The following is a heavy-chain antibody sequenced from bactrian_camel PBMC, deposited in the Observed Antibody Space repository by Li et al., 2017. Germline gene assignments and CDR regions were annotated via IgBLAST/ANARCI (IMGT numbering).Heavy chain of an antibody. CDR1: PGTAFK. J-gene: IGHJ4*01. CDR2: IFTGSGRD. CDR3: KAECRSYYIITV. Sequence: HVQLVESGGGSAQVGGSLRLSCTTFPGTAFKAWFRQIPGKEREGVAAIFTGSGRDYYAASVTGRFTISQQHSTDTVYLQMNSLKPEDTAMYYCKAECRSYYIITVWGQGTQVTVS. D-gene: IGHD2*01. V-gene: IGHV3S53*01.